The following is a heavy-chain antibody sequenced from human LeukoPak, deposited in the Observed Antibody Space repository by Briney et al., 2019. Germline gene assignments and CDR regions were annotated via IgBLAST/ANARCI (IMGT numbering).Heavy chain of an antibody. CDR2: ISAYNGNT. CDR3: ARDRAPTYYYDSSGCFYYYYYGMDV. Sequence: ASVKVSCKASGYTFTSYGISWVRRAPGQGLEWMGWISAYNGNTNYAQKLQGRVTMTTDTSTSTAYMELRSLRSDDTAVYYCARDRAPTYYYDSSGCFYYYYYGMDVWGQGTTVTVSS. V-gene: IGHV1-18*01. J-gene: IGHJ6*02. D-gene: IGHD3-22*01. CDR1: GYTFTSYG.